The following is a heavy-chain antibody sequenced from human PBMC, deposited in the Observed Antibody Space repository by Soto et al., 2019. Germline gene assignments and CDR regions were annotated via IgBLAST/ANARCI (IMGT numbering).Heavy chain of an antibody. CDR3: ARQRIVVATFSDAFDI. V-gene: IGHV1-46*03. D-gene: IGHD3-22*01. J-gene: IGHJ3*02. Sequence: GASVKVSCKASGYTFTSYYMHWVRQAPGQGLEWMGIINPSGGSTSYAQKFQGRVTMTRDTSTSTVYMELSSLRSEDTAVYYSARQRIVVATFSDAFDIWGQGTMVTGSS. CDR2: INPSGGST. CDR1: GYTFTSYY.